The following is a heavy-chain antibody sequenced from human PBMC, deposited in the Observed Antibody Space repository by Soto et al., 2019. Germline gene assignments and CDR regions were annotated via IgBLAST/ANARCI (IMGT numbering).Heavy chain of an antibody. J-gene: IGHJ4*02. D-gene: IGHD5-18*01. CDR3: ARDHPHSYGVYYFDY. Sequence: SETLSLTCTVSGGSISSYYGSWIRQPPGKGLEWIGYIYYSGNTHYNPSLQNRVTISIDTSKNQVSLKVNSVTAADTAVYYCARDHPHSYGVYYFDYWGQGTPVTVSS. V-gene: IGHV4-59*01. CDR1: GGSISSYY. CDR2: IYYSGNT.